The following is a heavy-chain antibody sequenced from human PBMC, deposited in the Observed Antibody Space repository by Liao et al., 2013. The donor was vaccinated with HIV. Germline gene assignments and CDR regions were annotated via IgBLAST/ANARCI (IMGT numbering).Heavy chain of an antibody. J-gene: IGHJ1*01. CDR1: GGSISSGSYY. V-gene: IGHV4-61*01. CDR3: ASSSASQGRYFQH. D-gene: IGHD1-26*01. CDR2: INHSGST. Sequence: QVQLQESGPGLVKPSQTLSLTCTVSGGSISSGSYYWSWIRQPPGKGLEWIGEINHSGSTNYNPSLKSRVTISVDTSKNQFSLKLSSVTAADTAVYYCASSSASQGRYFQHWGQGTLVTVSS.